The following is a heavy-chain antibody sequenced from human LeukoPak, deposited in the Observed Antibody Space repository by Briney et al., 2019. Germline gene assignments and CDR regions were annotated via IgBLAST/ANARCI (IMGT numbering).Heavy chain of an antibody. J-gene: IGHJ3*02. V-gene: IGHV3-74*01. D-gene: IGHD4-23*01. CDR3: AGSRGGNAYDVFDI. CDR2: INTDGSST. Sequence: GGSLRLSCAASGFTFSTNWMHWVRQAPGKGLVWVSRINTDGSSTSYADSVKGRFTISRDNAKNTLYLQMNSLRAEDTAVYYCAGSRGGNAYDVFDIWGQGTMVTVSS. CDR1: GFTFSTNW.